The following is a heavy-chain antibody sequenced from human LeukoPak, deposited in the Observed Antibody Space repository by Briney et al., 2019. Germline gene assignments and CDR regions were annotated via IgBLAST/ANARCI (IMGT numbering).Heavy chain of an antibody. J-gene: IGHJ3*02. CDR3: ATRSHYYDSSAYYIGDAFDI. CDR1: GGSFSGYY. D-gene: IGHD3-22*01. CDR2: INHSGST. V-gene: IGHV4-34*01. Sequence: SETLSLTCAVYGGSFSGYYWSWIRQPPGKGLEWIGEINHSGSTNYNPSLKSRVTISVDTSKNQFSLKLSSVTAADTAVYYCATRSHYYDSSAYYIGDAFDIWGQGTMVTVSS.